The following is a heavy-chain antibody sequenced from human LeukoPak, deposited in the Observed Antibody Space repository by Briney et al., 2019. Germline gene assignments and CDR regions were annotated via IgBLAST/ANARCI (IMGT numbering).Heavy chain of an antibody. CDR3: ARDPNWGIDY. CDR2: IIPILGIA. D-gene: IGHD7-27*01. CDR1: GGTYSSYA. Sequence: ASVKVSCKASGGTYSSYAISWVRQAPGQGLEWMGRIIPILGIANYAQKFQGRVTITADKSTSTAYMELSSLRSEDTAVYYCARDPNWGIDYWGQGTLVTVSS. V-gene: IGHV1-69*04. J-gene: IGHJ4*02.